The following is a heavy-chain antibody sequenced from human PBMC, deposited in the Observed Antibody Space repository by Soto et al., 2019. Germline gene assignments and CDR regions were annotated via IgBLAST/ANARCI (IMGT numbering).Heavy chain of an antibody. J-gene: IGHJ2*01. D-gene: IGHD3-10*01. V-gene: IGHV3-15*01. CDR3: TTGVTMVRGDAYWYFDL. CDR1: GFTFSNAW. CDR2: IKSKTDGGTT. Sequence: EVQLVESGGGLVKPGGSLRLSCAASGFTFSNAWMSWVRQAPGKGLEWVGRIKSKTDGGTTDYAAPVKGRFTISRDDSKNTLYLQMNSLKTEDTAVYYCTTGVTMVRGDAYWYFDLWGRGTLVTVSS.